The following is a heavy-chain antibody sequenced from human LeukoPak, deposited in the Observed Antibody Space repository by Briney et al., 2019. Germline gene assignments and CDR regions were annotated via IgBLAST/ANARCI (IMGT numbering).Heavy chain of an antibody. D-gene: IGHD4-17*01. J-gene: IGHJ1*01. CDR3: ARDYGRYAAEYFQH. CDR2: ISSSSSTI. Sequence: GGSLRLSCAASGFTFSSYSMNWVRQAPGKGPEWVSYISSSSSTIYYADSVKGRFTISRDNAKNSLYLQMNSLRAEDTAVCYCARDYGRYAAEYFQHWGKGTRVTVSS. CDR1: GFTFSSYS. V-gene: IGHV3-48*01.